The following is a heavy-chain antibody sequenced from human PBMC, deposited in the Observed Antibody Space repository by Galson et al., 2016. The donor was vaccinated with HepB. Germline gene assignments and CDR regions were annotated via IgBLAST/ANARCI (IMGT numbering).Heavy chain of an antibody. J-gene: IGHJ4*02. Sequence: SLRLSCAASGFTFSSYSMNWVRQTPGKGLEWVSYITSSYTIYYADSVKGRFTISRDNAKNSLYLQMNSLRDEDTAMYYCARVTTPFLNCDSWGQGTLVTGSS. CDR3: ARVTTPFLNCDS. V-gene: IGHV3-48*02. D-gene: IGHD4-11*01. CDR2: ITSSYTI. CDR1: GFTFSSYS.